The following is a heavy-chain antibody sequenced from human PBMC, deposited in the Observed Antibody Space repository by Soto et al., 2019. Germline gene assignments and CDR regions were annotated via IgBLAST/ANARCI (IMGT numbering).Heavy chain of an antibody. V-gene: IGHV1-69*13. Sequence: SVKVPCKASGGTFSSYAISWVRQAPGQGLEWMGGIIPIFGTANYAQKFQGRVTITADESTSTAYMELSSLRSEDTAVYYCARGAVRGVKPNSLDVWGQGTTVTVSS. J-gene: IGHJ6*02. CDR2: IIPIFGTA. D-gene: IGHD3-10*01. CDR3: ARGAVRGVKPNSLDV. CDR1: GGTFSSYA.